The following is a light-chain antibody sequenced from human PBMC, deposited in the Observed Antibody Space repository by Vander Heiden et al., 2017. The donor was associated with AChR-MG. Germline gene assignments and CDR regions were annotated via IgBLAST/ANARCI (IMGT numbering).Light chain of an antibody. J-gene: IGKJ3*01. CDR1: QSLLHSNGYNY. CDR2: LGS. CDR3: MQALQTHLST. Sequence: DSVMTQSPLSLPVTPGEPASISCRSSQSLLHSNGYNYLDWYLQKPGQSPQLLIYLGSNRASGVPDRFSGSGSGTDFTLKISRVEAEDVGVYYCMQALQTHLSTFGPGTKVDIK. V-gene: IGKV2-28*01.